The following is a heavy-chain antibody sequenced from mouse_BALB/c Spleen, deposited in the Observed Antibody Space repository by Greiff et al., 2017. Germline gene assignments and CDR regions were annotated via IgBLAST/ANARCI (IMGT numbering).Heavy chain of an antibody. Sequence: VQLQQSGAELVRPGSSVKISCKASGYAFSSYWMNWVKQRPGQGLEWIGQIYPGDGDTNYNGKFKGKATLTVDKSSSTAYMQLSSLTSEDSAVYYCARFTTVVAPFDYWGQGTTLTVSS. D-gene: IGHD1-1*01. CDR1: GYAFSSYW. J-gene: IGHJ2*01. CDR3: ARFTTVVAPFDY. CDR2: IYPGDGDT. V-gene: IGHV1-80*01.